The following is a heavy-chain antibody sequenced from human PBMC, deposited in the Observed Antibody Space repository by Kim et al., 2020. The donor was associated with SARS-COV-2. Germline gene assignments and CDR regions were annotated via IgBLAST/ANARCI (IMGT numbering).Heavy chain of an antibody. CDR3: ARRWLDIAVAGTNWFDP. CDR1: GGSISSSSYY. J-gene: IGHJ5*02. CDR2: IYYSGST. D-gene: IGHD6-19*01. Sequence: SETLSLTCTVSGGSISSSSYYWGWIRQPPGKGLEWIGSIYYSGSTYYNPSLKSRVTISVDTSKNQFSLKLSSVTAADTAVYYCARRWLDIAVAGTNWFDPWGQGTLVTVSS. V-gene: IGHV4-39*01.